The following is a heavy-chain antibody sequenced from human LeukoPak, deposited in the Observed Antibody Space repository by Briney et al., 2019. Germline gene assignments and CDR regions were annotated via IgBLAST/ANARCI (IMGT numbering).Heavy chain of an antibody. CDR2: IDPSDSYT. CDR3: ATLSKWGDPKDFDY. Sequence: ESLKISCKGSGYSFTTYWISWVRQMPGKGLEWIGVIDPSDSYTNYSPSFQGHVTISADKSISIAYLQWSSLKASDTAMYYCATLSKWGDPKDFDYWGQGTLVTVSS. CDR1: GYSFTTYW. V-gene: IGHV5-10-1*01. J-gene: IGHJ4*02. D-gene: IGHD3-10*01.